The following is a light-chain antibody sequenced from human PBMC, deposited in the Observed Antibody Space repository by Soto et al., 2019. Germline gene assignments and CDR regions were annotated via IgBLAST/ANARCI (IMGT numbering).Light chain of an antibody. CDR1: QSVSRY. Sequence: EIVLTQSPATLSLSPGERATLSCRASQSVSRYLAWYQQKPGQAPRLLIYDASNRATGIPARFSGSGSGTEFTLTISSLEPEDFAVYYCQQRSDWPLYTFGQGTKLEIK. CDR3: QQRSDWPLYT. CDR2: DAS. V-gene: IGKV3-11*01. J-gene: IGKJ2*01.